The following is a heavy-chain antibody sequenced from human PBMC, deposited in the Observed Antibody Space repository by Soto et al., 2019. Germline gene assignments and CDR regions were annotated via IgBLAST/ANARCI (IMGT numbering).Heavy chain of an antibody. V-gene: IGHV4-34*01. Sequence: QVQLQQWGAGLLKPSETLSLTCAVYGVSFSGYYWSWIRQPPGKGLEWIGEINHSGSTNYNPSLKSRVTISVDTSKNQFSLKLSSVTAADTAVYYCARGYCSSTSCYPDFTDGGDPWGQGTLVTVSS. J-gene: IGHJ5*02. CDR1: GVSFSGYY. CDR3: ARGYCSSTSCYPDFTDGGDP. D-gene: IGHD2-2*01. CDR2: INHSGST.